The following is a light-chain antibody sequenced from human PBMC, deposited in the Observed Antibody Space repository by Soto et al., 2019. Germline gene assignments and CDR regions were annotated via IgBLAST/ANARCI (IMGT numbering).Light chain of an antibody. V-gene: IGKV3-20*01. CDR3: QQYGSSPPFS. CDR1: QGVSRSY. J-gene: IGKJ4*01. Sequence: EIVLTQSPGTLSLSPGERATLFCRASQGVSRSYFAWYQQKPGQAPRLLIYAASSRATGVPDRFSGSGSGTDFTLTISRLEPEDFALYYYQQYGSSPPFSFGGETKIEIK. CDR2: AAS.